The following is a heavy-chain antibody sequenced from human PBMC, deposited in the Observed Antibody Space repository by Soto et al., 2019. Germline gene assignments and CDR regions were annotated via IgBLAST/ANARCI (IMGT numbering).Heavy chain of an antibody. CDR3: ARRYCSSTSCLAGFDP. CDR2: INHSGRT. Sequence: PSETLSLTCAVYGGSFSGDHWSWIRQPPGKGLEWIGEINHSGRTNYNPSLKSRVTISVDTSKKQISLKLNSVTAADTAVYYCARRYCSSTSCLAGFDPWGRGTLVTAPQ. J-gene: IGHJ5*02. D-gene: IGHD2-2*01. CDR1: GGSFSGDH. V-gene: IGHV4-34*01.